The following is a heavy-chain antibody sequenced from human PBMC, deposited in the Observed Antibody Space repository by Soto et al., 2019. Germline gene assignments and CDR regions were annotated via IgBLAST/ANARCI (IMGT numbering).Heavy chain of an antibody. CDR1: GFTFSNAW. D-gene: IGHD2-15*01. V-gene: IGHV3-15*01. J-gene: IGHJ4*02. Sequence: EVQLVESGGGLVKPGGSLRLSCAASGFTFSNAWMSWVRQAPGKGLEWVGRIKSKTDGGTTDYAAPVKGRFTIARDDSRNTLYVQMNSLKTEDTAVYYCTTDIGNGGRDYWGQGTLVTVSS. CDR2: IKSKTDGGTT. CDR3: TTDIGNGGRDY.